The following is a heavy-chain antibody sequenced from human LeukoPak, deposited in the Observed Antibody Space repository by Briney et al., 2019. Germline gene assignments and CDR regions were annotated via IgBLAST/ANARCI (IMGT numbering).Heavy chain of an antibody. D-gene: IGHD6-19*01. CDR1: GYTFIGYF. Sequence: GASVKVSCKASGYTFIGYFMHWVSQAPGQGLEWMGWINPNSGGTNYAQKFQGRVNMTRDTSTSTAYMELSRLRSDDTAVCYGASEVSGWTIYWGQGTLVTVSS. V-gene: IGHV1-2*02. CDR2: INPNSGGT. CDR3: ASEVSGWTIY. J-gene: IGHJ4*02.